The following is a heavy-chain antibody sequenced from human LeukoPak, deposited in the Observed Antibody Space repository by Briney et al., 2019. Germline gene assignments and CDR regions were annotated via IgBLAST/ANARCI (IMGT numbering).Heavy chain of an antibody. J-gene: IGHJ4*02. CDR1: GFSFSNYG. CDR3: ARGTHYNYRSGYSPEF. Sequence: PGGSLRLSCAASGFSFSNYGMHWVRQAPGKGLEWVAVIWNDGSNKYYADSVKGRFTISRDNPKNTLYLQMNSLRGEDTAVYYCARGTHYNYRSGYSPEFWGQGTLVTVSS. V-gene: IGHV3-33*01. CDR2: IWNDGSNK. D-gene: IGHD3/OR15-3a*01.